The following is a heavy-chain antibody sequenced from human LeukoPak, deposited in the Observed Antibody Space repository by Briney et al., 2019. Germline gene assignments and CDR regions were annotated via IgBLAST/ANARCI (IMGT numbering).Heavy chain of an antibody. Sequence: SETLSLTCTVYGGSISSYFWSWIRQPPGKGLEWIGYIYYSGSTYYNPSLKSRVTISVDTSKNQFSLKLSSVTAADTAVYYCARGYDSSGYWGQGTLVTVSS. CDR3: ARGYDSSGY. CDR2: IYYSGST. CDR1: GGSISSYF. V-gene: IGHV4-59*01. J-gene: IGHJ4*02. D-gene: IGHD3-22*01.